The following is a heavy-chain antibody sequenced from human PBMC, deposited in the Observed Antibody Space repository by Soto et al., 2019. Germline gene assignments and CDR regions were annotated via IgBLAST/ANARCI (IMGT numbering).Heavy chain of an antibody. CDR3: AKDSFINLRCYDSY. J-gene: IGHJ4*02. CDR2: ISGSGDST. CDR1: GFTFSTYV. Sequence: GGSLRLSCAASGFTFSTYVMIWVRQAPGKGLEWVSAISGSGDSTYYADSVKGRFTISRDNSKNTLYLQMSSLRAEDTAIYYCAKDSFINLRCYDSYWGQGTLVTVSS. D-gene: IGHD5-12*01. V-gene: IGHV3-23*01.